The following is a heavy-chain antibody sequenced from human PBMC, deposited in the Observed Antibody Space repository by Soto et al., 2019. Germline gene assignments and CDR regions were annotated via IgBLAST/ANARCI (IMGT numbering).Heavy chain of an antibody. J-gene: IGHJ4*02. V-gene: IGHV3-48*02. Sequence: EVQLVESGGGLVQPGGSLRLSCAASGFTFSSYSMNWVRQAPGKGLEWVSYISSSSSTIYYADSVKGRFTISRDNAKNSLYLQTNSLRDEDTAVYYCARDRDGYNSYYFDYWGQGTLVTVSS. CDR3: ARDRDGYNSYYFDY. CDR1: GFTFSSYS. D-gene: IGHD5-12*01. CDR2: ISSSSSTI.